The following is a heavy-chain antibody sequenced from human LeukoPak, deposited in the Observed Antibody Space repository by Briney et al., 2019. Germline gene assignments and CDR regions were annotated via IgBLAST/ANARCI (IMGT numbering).Heavy chain of an antibody. CDR3: ARAVVIANLFDY. CDR1: GFTLSSYA. V-gene: IGHV3-30-3*01. D-gene: IGHD3-22*01. CDR2: ISYDGSNK. J-gene: IGHJ4*02. Sequence: PGGSLRLSCAASGFTLSSYAMHWVRQAPGKGLEWVAVISYDGSNKYYADSVKGRFTISRDNSKNTLYLQMNSLRAEDTAVYYCARAVVIANLFDYWGQGTLVTVSS.